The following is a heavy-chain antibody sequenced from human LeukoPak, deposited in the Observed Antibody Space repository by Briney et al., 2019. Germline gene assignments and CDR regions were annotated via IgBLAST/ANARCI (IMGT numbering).Heavy chain of an antibody. Sequence: PGGSLRLSCAASGFTFSSYSMNWVRQAPGKGLEWVSSISSSSSYIYYADSVKGRFTISRDNAKNSLYLQMNSLRAKDTAVYYCASSYFDSSSHAFDIWGQGTTVTVSS. CDR3: ASSYFDSSSHAFDI. CDR1: GFTFSSYS. D-gene: IGHD3-22*01. J-gene: IGHJ3*02. V-gene: IGHV3-21*01. CDR2: ISSSSSYI.